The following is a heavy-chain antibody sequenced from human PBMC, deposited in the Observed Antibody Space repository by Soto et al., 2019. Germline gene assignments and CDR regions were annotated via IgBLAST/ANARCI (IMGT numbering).Heavy chain of an antibody. J-gene: IGHJ6*02. V-gene: IGHV3-23*01. CDR1: GFTFSSYA. CDR3: AKKGVVGYYYYGMDV. D-gene: IGHD2-15*01. CDR2: ISGSGGST. Sequence: SLRLSCAASGFTFSSYALSWVRQAPGKGLKWVSAISGSGGSTYYADSVKGRFTISRDNSKNTLYLQMNSLRAEDTAVYYCAKKGVVGYYYYGMDVWGQGTTVTVSS.